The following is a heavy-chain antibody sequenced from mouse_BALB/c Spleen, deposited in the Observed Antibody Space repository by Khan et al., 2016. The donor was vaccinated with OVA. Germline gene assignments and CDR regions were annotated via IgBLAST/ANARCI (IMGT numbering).Heavy chain of an antibody. Sequence: QVRLQQSGAELARPGASVKLSCKASGYTFTDYYINWVKQRTGQGLEWIGEIYPGSGNTYYNEKFKGKATLTADKSSSTAYMQLSSLTYEDSAVYFGTSTGTAWFAYWGQGTLVTVSA. V-gene: IGHV1-77*01. CDR2: IYPGSGNT. CDR3: TSTGTAWFAY. J-gene: IGHJ3*01. D-gene: IGHD4-1*02. CDR1: GYTFTDYY.